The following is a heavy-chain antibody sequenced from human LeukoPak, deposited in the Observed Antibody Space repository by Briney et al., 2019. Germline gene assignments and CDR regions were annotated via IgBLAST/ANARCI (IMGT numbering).Heavy chain of an antibody. Sequence: ETLSLTCTVSGAYFTNYYWSWIRQPPGKGLEWIGEINHSGSTNYNPSLKSRVTISVDTSKNQYSLKLSSVTAADTAVYYCARLYCSGGSCYSGYYYYYMDVWGKGTTVTVSS. CDR1: GAYFTNYY. CDR2: INHSGST. J-gene: IGHJ6*03. CDR3: ARLYCSGGSCYSGYYYYYMDV. D-gene: IGHD2-15*01. V-gene: IGHV4-34*01.